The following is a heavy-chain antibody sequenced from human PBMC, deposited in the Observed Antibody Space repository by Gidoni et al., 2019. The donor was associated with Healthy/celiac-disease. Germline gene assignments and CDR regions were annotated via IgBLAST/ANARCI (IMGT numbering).Heavy chain of an antibody. CDR1: GYTFTSYG. CDR2: ISAYNGNT. D-gene: IGHD1-7*01. CDR3: ARDFRLKTRTTEQGLAELPGADAFDI. Sequence: QVQLVQSGAEVKKPGASVKVSCKASGYTFTSYGISWVRQAPGQGLEWMGWISAYNGNTNYAQKLQGRVTMTTDTSTSTAYMELRSLRSDDTAVYYCARDFRLKTRTTEQGLAELPGADAFDIWGQGTMVTVSS. V-gene: IGHV1-18*01. J-gene: IGHJ3*02.